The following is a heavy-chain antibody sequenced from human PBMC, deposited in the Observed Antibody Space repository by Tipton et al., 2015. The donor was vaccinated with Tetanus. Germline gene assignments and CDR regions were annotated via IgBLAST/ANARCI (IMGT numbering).Heavy chain of an antibody. D-gene: IGHD3-16*01. CDR2: IFYGGTT. J-gene: IGHJ5*02. CDR3: ARVRAILRRTLSGLYWLDP. V-gene: IGHV4-59*01. CDR1: GDSITSFY. Sequence: TLSLTCTVSGDSITSFYWSWIRQPPGKGLEWIGYIFYGGTTNYNPSLKSRVTISLDTSKNQFSLKLTSVTAADTAVYYCARVRAILRRTLSGLYWLDPWGQGILVTVSS.